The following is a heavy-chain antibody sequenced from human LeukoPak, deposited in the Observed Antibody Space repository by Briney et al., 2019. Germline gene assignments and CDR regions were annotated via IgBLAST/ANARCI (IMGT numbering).Heavy chain of an antibody. D-gene: IGHD3-3*01. CDR1: GGTFSSYA. Sequence: GSSVKVSCKASGGTFSSYAISWVRQAPGQGLEWMGGIIPIFGTPNYAQKFQGRVTITTDEPTSTAYMELSSLRSEDTAVYYCARVFGVILGAFDIWGQGTMVTVSS. CDR3: ARVFGVILGAFDI. J-gene: IGHJ3*02. CDR2: IIPIFGTP. V-gene: IGHV1-69*05.